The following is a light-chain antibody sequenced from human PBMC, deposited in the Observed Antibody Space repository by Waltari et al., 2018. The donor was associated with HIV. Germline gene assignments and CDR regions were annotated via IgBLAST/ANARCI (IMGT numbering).Light chain of an antibody. V-gene: IGLV2-23*02. CDR2: EVS. Sequence: QSALTQPASVSGSPGQSITISCTGTSSDVGSYDLVSWYQQHPGKAPKLIIYEVSERPSGVSNRFSGSKSGNTASLTISGLQAEDETDYYCCSYGGSSTYVVFGGETKVTVL. J-gene: IGLJ2*01. CDR1: SSDVGSYDL. CDR3: CSYGGSSTYVV.